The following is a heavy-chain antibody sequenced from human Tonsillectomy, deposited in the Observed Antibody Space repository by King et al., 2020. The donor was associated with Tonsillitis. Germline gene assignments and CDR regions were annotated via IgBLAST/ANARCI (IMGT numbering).Heavy chain of an antibody. D-gene: IGHD6-13*01. J-gene: IGHJ4*02. CDR2: IKSKTDGGTT. CDR1: GFTFSNAW. CDR3: TTDTSSSWYK. V-gene: IGHV3-15*01. Sequence: VQLVESGGGLVQPGGSLRLSCAASGFTFSNAWMSWVRQAPGKGLEWVGRIKSKTDGGTTDYAAPVKGRFTILRDDSKNTLYLQMDSLKSEDTAVYYCTTDTSSSWYKWGQGTLVTVSS.